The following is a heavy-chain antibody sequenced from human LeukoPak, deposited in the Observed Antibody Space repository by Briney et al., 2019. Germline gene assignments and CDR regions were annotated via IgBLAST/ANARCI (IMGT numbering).Heavy chain of an antibody. J-gene: IGHJ4*02. D-gene: IGHD1-7*01. Sequence: SETPSLTCTVSGGSISSGGYYWSWIRQHPGKGLERIGYIYYSGSTYYNPSLKSRVTISVDTSKNQFSLKLSSVTAADTAVYYCASNWNYEHYFDYWGQGTLVTVSS. CDR1: GGSISSGGYY. CDR2: IYYSGST. CDR3: ASNWNYEHYFDY. V-gene: IGHV4-31*03.